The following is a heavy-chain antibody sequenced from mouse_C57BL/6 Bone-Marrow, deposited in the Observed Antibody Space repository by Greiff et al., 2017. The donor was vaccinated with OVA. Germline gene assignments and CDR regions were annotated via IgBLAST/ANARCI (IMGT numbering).Heavy chain of an antibody. Sequence: QVQLKQPGAELVKPGASVKVSCKASGYTFTSYWMHWVKQRPGQGLEWIGRIHPSDSDTNYNQKFKGKATLTVDKSSSTAYMQLSSLTSEDSAVYYCAIKGSNPFYAMDYWGQGTSVTVSS. V-gene: IGHV1-74*01. J-gene: IGHJ4*01. D-gene: IGHD2-5*01. CDR3: AIKGSNPFYAMDY. CDR1: GYTFTSYW. CDR2: IHPSDSDT.